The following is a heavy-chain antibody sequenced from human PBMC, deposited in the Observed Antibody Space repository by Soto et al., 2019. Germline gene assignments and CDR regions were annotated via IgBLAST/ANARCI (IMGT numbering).Heavy chain of an antibody. CDR2: MNADGSTT. D-gene: IGHD3-10*01. J-gene: IGHJ3*02. V-gene: IGHV3-74*01. Sequence: EVQLVESGGGLVQPGESLRLSCAASGFTFSPFWMHWVRQAPGKGLEWVSHMNADGSTTLYADSVKGRFTISRDNAKNTLYLQMNSLRAEDTAVYYCVRDRGNPDSCDIWGQGTMVTVSS. CDR1: GFTFSPFW. CDR3: VRDRGNPDSCDI.